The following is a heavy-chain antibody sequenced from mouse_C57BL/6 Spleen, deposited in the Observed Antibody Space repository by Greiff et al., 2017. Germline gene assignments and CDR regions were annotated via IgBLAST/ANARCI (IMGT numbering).Heavy chain of an antibody. Sequence: QVQLQQSGAELVRPGASVKLSCKASGYTFTDYYINWVKQRPGQGLEWIARIYPGSGNTYYNEKFKGKATLTAEKSSSTAYMQLSSLTSEASAVYFCARYAMDYWGQGTSVTVSS. J-gene: IGHJ4*01. CDR2: IYPGSGNT. V-gene: IGHV1-76*01. CDR1: GYTFTDYY. CDR3: ARYAMDY.